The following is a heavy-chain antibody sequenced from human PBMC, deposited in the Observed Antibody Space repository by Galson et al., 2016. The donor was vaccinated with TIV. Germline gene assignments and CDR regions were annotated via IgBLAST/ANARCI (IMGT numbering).Heavy chain of an antibody. J-gene: IGHJ6*02. V-gene: IGHV3-66*02. CDR2: IHTGGNT. CDR1: GFPVSDNY. CDR3: AREHLHCGNECFLQYYYGMDV. D-gene: IGHD4-23*01. Sequence: SLRLSCAASGFPVSDNYMTWVRRAPGKGLEWVSIIHTGGNTNYADSVRGRFTISRDNAKNTVYLQMSSVRAEDAAFYYCAREHLHCGNECFLQYYYGMDVWGQGTTVTVSS.